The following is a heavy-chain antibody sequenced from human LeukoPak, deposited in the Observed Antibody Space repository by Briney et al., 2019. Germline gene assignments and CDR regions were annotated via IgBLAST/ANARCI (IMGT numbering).Heavy chain of an antibody. V-gene: IGHV4-39*01. Sequence: SETLSLTCTVSGVSISSSSYYWGWLRQPPGKGLEWTGSICYSGSTYYNPSLKSRVPRSVDTSKNQFSLKLSSGTAADTAVYYCARYSSYYYYMDVWGKGTTVTVSS. CDR2: ICYSGST. J-gene: IGHJ6*03. CDR3: ARYSSYYYYMDV. CDR1: GVSISSSSYY.